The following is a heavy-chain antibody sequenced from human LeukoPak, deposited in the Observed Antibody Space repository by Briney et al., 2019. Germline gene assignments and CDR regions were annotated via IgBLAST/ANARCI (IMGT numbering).Heavy chain of an antibody. CDR3: ARRPIRIAVAGTFDY. V-gene: IGHV3-21*01. D-gene: IGHD6-19*01. CDR1: GFTFSSYS. J-gene: IGHJ4*02. Sequence: PGGSLRLSCAASGFTFSSYSMNWVRQAPGKGLEWVSSISSSSSYIYYADSVKGRFTISRDNAKNSLYLQMNSLRAEDTAVYYSARRPIRIAVAGTFDYWGQGTLVTVSS. CDR2: ISSSSSYI.